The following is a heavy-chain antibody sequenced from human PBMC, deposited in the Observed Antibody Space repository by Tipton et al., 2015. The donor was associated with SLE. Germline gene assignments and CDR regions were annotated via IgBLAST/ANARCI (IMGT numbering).Heavy chain of an antibody. CDR2: ISYDGSYR. Sequence: SLRLSCVVSGLTFKSYAMHWVRQAPGKGLEWVAVISYDGSYRKYEDSVKGRFTISRDNSKNTLYLQMNSLRAEDTALYYCARDHSRMTMILVARAPYRMDVWGQGTTVTVSS. D-gene: IGHD3-22*01. J-gene: IGHJ6*02. CDR3: ARDHSRMTMILVARAPYRMDV. CDR1: GLTFKSYA. V-gene: IGHV3-30*04.